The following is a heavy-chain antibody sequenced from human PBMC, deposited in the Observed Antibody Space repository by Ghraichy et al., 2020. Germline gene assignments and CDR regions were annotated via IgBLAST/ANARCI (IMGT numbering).Heavy chain of an antibody. Sequence: SETLSLTCTVSGGSISSSNYYWGWIRQPPGKGLEWIGSIYYDGSTYYNPSLKSRVTISLDTSKNQFSLQLTSVTAADTAVYYCASHTYGRSFGNWGQGTLVTVSS. CDR3: ASHTYGRSFGN. J-gene: IGHJ4*02. V-gene: IGHV4-39*07. CDR1: GGSISSSNYY. D-gene: IGHD5-18*01. CDR2: IYYDGST.